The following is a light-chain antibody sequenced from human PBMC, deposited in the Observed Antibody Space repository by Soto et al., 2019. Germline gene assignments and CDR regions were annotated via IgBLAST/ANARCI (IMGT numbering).Light chain of an antibody. CDR1: SSNIGAGYD. CDR3: QSYDGSLGGSVV. V-gene: IGLV1-40*01. J-gene: IGLJ2*01. Sequence: QSVLTQPPSVSGAPGQRVTISCSGSSSNIGAGYDVHWFQQSRGKDPNLLIFDTSSRPSGVPERFSGSKSGTSASLAITGLQSEDEADYYCQSYDGSLGGSVVFGGGTKLTVL. CDR2: DTS.